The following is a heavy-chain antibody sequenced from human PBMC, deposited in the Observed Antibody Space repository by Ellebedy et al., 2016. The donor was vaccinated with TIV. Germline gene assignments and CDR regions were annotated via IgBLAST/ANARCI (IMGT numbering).Heavy chain of an antibody. D-gene: IGHD4-23*01. J-gene: IGHJ4*02. CDR2: IWSDGTTK. Sequence: GGSLRLFXAASGFTFSSYGMHWVRQAPGKGLEWVAVIWSDGTTKYYSDSVKGRFTISSDNSKNPLYLQMNSLRAEDTAVYYCAREIIYGGYYFDYWGQGTLVTVSS. CDR1: GFTFSSYG. V-gene: IGHV3-33*01. CDR3: AREIIYGGYYFDY.